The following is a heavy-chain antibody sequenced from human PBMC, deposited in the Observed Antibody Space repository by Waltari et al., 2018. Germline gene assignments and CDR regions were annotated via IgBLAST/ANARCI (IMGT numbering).Heavy chain of an antibody. V-gene: IGHV3-23*01. Sequence: EVQLLESGGGLVQPGGSLRLSCAASGFPFTSLAMSWVRQAPGKGLGWVSAISGSGGSTYYADSVKGRFTISRDNSKNTLYLQMNSLRAEDTAVYYCANLYSSGWYGYWGQGTLVTVSS. CDR1: GFPFTSLA. CDR2: ISGSGGST. CDR3: ANLYSSGWYGY. J-gene: IGHJ4*02. D-gene: IGHD6-19*01.